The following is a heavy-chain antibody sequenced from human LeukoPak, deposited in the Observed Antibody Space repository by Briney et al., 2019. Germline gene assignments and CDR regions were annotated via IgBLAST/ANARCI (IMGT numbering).Heavy chain of an antibody. CDR2: ISSLSNYI. CDR3: AKSGIIQGYYFYYMDV. V-gene: IGHV3-21*04. D-gene: IGHD5-18*01. J-gene: IGHJ6*03. CDR1: GFTFSRYS. Sequence: GGSLRLSCAASGFTFSRYSMNWVRQAPGKGLEWVSSISSLSNYIYYADSVKGRFTISRDNAKNSLYLQMNSLRAEDTALYYCAKSGIIQGYYFYYMDVWGKGTTVTISS.